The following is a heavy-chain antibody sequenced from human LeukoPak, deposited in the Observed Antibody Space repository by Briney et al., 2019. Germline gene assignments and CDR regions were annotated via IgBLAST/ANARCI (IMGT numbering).Heavy chain of an antibody. CDR2: INPNSGGT. CDR1: GYTFTGYY. J-gene: IGHJ4*02. V-gene: IGHV1-2*02. Sequence: GASVKVSCKASGYTFTGYYMYWVRQAPGQGLEWMGWINPNSGGTNYAQKFQGRVTMTRDTSISTAYMELSRLRSDDTAVYYCARDPSRTNALCYWDYWGRGTLVTVSS. CDR3: ARDPSRTNALCYWDY. D-gene: IGHD2-8*01.